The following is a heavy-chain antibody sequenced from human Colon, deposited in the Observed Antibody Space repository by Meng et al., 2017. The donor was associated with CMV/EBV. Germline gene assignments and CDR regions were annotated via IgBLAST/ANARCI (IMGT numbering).Heavy chain of an antibody. Sequence: SGTLSLTCSVSGGSFNTDTWNWIRQPPGKGLEWIGYMSNVGVTYYNPSLKSRVSISVDTSRSQFSLTLKSVTAADTATYYCARSKVPPATTFYNGLDVWGQGTTVTVSS. D-gene: IGHD2-2*01. CDR3: ARSKVPPATTFYNGLDV. CDR1: GGSFNTDT. CDR2: MSNVGVT. J-gene: IGHJ6*02. V-gene: IGHV4-59*01.